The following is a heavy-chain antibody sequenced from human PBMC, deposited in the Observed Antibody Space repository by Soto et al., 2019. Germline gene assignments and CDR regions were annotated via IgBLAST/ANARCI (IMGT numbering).Heavy chain of an antibody. Sequence: GGSLRLSCAASRFTLSSYTMYWVRQGPGKGLEWVAGISSDGSNNYYADSVKGRFTISRDNSKNTLFLQMNSLRAEDTAVYYCARSEATVLDYWGQGTLVTVS. CDR3: ARSEATVLDY. J-gene: IGHJ4*02. D-gene: IGHD4-17*01. CDR1: RFTLSSYT. V-gene: IGHV3-30-3*01. CDR2: ISSDGSNN.